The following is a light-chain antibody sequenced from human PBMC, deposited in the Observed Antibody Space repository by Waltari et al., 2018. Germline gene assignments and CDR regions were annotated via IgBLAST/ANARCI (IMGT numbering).Light chain of an antibody. Sequence: IQMTQSPPALSASVGDRVPISCRASPNIYSNLAWYQQKPGKAPKLLIYPAFSLQSGIPSRFSGSGSGTDFTLTISSLQPEDSAAYYCQHYYDNPFTFGPGTKLDIK. V-gene: IGKV1-6*01. J-gene: IGKJ3*01. CDR3: QHYYDNPFT. CDR1: PNIYSN. CDR2: PAF.